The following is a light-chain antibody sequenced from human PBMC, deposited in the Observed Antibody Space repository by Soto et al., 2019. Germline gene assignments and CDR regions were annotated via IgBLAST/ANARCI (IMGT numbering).Light chain of an antibody. V-gene: IGKV3-20*01. CDR3: QQYGSAPLT. J-gene: IGKJ1*01. CDR2: GAS. Sequence: EIVLTQSPGTLSLSPGERATLSCRASQSVSSSHLAWYQQKPGQAPRLLIYGASSRATGIPYRFSGSGSGTDFTLTISRLEPEDFAVYYCQQYGSAPLTFGQGTKVEIK. CDR1: QSVSSSH.